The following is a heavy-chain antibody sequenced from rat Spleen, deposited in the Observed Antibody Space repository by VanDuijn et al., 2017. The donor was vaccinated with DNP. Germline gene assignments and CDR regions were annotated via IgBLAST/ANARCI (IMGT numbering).Heavy chain of an antibody. D-gene: IGHD1-1*01. Sequence: EVQLVESGGGLVQPGRSMKLSCTASGFTFSKYYMAWVRQAPTKGLEWVASISTGGASYCGDSVKGRFTISRDNTKSTLYLQMNSLRSEDMATYYCARPGYYSGGGFAYWGQGTLVTVSS. J-gene: IGHJ3*01. CDR1: GFTFSKYY. CDR3: ARPGYYSGGGFAY. CDR2: ISTGGAS. V-gene: IGHV5-25*01.